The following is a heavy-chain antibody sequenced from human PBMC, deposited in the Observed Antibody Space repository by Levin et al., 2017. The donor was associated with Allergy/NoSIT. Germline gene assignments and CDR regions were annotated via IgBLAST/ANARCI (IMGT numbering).Heavy chain of an antibody. D-gene: IGHD6-19*01. CDR1: GFTFSSYA. Sequence: GESLKISCAASGFTFSSYAMHWVRQAPGKGLEWVAVISYDGSNKYYADSVKGRFTISRDNSKNTLYLQMNSLRAEDTAVYYCARDKGIAVAGFDYWGQGTLVTVSS. CDR3: ARDKGIAVAGFDY. V-gene: IGHV3-30-3*01. J-gene: IGHJ4*02. CDR2: ISYDGSNK.